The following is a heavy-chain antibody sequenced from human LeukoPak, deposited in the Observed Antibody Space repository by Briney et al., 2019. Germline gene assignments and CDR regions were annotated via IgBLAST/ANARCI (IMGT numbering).Heavy chain of an antibody. CDR1: GYTFTSYA. V-gene: IGHV1-3*01. CDR2: INAGNGNT. Sequence: ASVNVSCKASGYTFTSYAMHWARQAPGQRLEWMGWINAGNGNTKYSQKFQGRVTITRDTSASTAYMELSSLRSEDTAVYYCARDYYYYGMDVWGQGTTVTVSS. J-gene: IGHJ6*02. CDR3: ARDYYYYGMDV.